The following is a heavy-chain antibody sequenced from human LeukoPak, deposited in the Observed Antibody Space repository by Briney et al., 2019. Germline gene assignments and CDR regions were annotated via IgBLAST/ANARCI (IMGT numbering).Heavy chain of an antibody. CDR1: GYTFTGYY. D-gene: IGHD3-22*01. V-gene: IGHV1-2*02. CDR3: ARIRFYYHRGPDLDLYYFDY. Sequence: GASVKVSCKASGYTFTGYYIHWVRQAPGQGLEWMGWINPNSGGTNYAQKFQGRVTMTRDTSISTAYMELSRLRSDDTAVYYCARIRFYYHRGPDLDLYYFDYWGQGTLVTVSS. CDR2: INPNSGGT. J-gene: IGHJ4*02.